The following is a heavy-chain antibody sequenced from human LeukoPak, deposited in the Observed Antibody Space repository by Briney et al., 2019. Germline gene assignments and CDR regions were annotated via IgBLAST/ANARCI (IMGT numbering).Heavy chain of an antibody. V-gene: IGHV3-11*04. CDR2: ISGSGTDI. CDR3: ARVRLPPYYYYYYYMDV. CDR1: GFTFSDPY. D-gene: IGHD5-18*01. J-gene: IGHJ6*03. Sequence: PGGSLRLSCEASGFTFSDPYMSWIRQAPGKGLECLSYISGSGTDINYADSVRGRFTISRDNAKNLLYLQMNDLRVEDTAVYYCARVRLPPYYYYYYYMDVWGKGTTVTVSS.